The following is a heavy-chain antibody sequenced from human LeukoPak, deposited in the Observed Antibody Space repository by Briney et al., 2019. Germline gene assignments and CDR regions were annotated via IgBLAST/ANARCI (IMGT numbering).Heavy chain of an antibody. V-gene: IGHV1-46*01. CDR2: INPSGGST. CDR3: ARDNSVRDTAWWFDP. Sequence: ASVKVSCKASGYTFTSNYMHWVRQAPGQGLEWMGVINPSGGSTSYAQKFQGRVTLTRDMSTSTGYLELSSLRSEDTAVYYCARDNSVRDTAWWFDPWGQGTLVTVSS. D-gene: IGHD2-21*02. J-gene: IGHJ5*02. CDR1: GYTFTSNY.